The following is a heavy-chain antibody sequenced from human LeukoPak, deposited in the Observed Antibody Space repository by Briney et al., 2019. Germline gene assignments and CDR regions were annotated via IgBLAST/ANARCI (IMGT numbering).Heavy chain of an antibody. CDR2: ISGSGGST. D-gene: IGHD6-13*01. CDR3: AKARIAAAEPLLDY. J-gene: IGHJ4*02. CDR1: GFTFSSYA. V-gene: IGHV3-23*01. Sequence: PGGSLRLSCAASGFTFSSYAMSWVRQAPGKGLEWVPAISGSGGSTYYADSVKGRFTISRDNSKNTLYLQMNSLRAEDTAVYYCAKARIAAAEPLLDYWGQGTLVTVSS.